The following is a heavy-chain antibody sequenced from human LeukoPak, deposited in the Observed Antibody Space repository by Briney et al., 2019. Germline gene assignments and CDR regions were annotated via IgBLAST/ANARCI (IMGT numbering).Heavy chain of an antibody. J-gene: IGHJ4*02. CDR1: GFTFADYA. CDR2: ISWNGGSI. CDR3: AKDIDSDIVVVVAIDY. D-gene: IGHD2-15*01. V-gene: IGHV3-9*01. Sequence: GGSLRLSCAASGFTFADYAMHWVRQAPGKGLEWVSGISWNGGSIGYADSVKGRFTISKDNAKNSLYLQMNSLRAEDTALYYCAKDIDSDIVVVVAIDYWGQGTMVTVSS.